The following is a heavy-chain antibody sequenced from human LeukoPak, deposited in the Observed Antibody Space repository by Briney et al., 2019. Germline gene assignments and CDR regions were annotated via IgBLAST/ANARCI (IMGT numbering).Heavy chain of an antibody. J-gene: IGHJ4*02. V-gene: IGHV4-34*01. CDR2: INHSGST. CDR1: GGSFSGYY. Sequence: SETLSLTCAVYGGSFSGYYWSWIRQPPGKGLEWIGEINHSGSTNYNPSLKSRVTISVDTSKNQFSLKLSSVTAADTAVYYCAREYYYDNSGYYPSLGYWGQGTLVTVSS. CDR3: AREYYYDNSGYYPSLGY. D-gene: IGHD3-22*01.